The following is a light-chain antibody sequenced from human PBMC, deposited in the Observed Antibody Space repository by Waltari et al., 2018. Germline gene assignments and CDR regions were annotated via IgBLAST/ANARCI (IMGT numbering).Light chain of an antibody. V-gene: IGKV1-39*01. Sequence: DIQMTQSPSSLSASVGDRVTVTCRASQSISSYLNWYQQKPGKAPKLLIYAASSLQSGGPSRFSGSGSGTDYTLTISSLQPEDCATYYCQQSYSTPRTVGQGTKLEIK. CDR1: QSISSY. CDR2: AAS. CDR3: QQSYSTPRT. J-gene: IGKJ2*01.